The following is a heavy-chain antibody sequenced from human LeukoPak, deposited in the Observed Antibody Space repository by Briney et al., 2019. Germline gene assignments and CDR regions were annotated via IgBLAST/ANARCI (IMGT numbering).Heavy chain of an antibody. J-gene: IGHJ4*02. CDR1: GGSISNYY. Sequence: SETLSLTCTVSGGSISNYYWNWIRQPAGKGLEWIGRISSSGNTNYNPSLKSRVTMALDTPTNQVSLKLISVTAADTAVFYCARERTETTYARYFDLWGQGSLVTVSS. V-gene: IGHV4-4*07. CDR3: ARERTETTYARYFDL. CDR2: ISSSGNT. D-gene: IGHD4-17*01.